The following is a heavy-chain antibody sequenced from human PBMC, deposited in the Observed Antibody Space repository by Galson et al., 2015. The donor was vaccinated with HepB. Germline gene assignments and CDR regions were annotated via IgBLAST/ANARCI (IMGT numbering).Heavy chain of an antibody. Sequence: SCKVSGYTLTELSMHWVRQAPGRGLEWMGGFDPEDGETIYAQKFQGRVTMTEDTSTDTAYMELSSLRSEDTAVYYCATVRLGIANYGMDVWGQGTTVTVSS. V-gene: IGHV1-24*01. CDR1: GYTLTELS. D-gene: IGHD6-13*01. CDR3: ATVRLGIANYGMDV. J-gene: IGHJ6*02. CDR2: FDPEDGET.